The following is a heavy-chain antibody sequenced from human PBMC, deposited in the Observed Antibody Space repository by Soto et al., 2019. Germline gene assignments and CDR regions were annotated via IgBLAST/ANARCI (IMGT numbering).Heavy chain of an antibody. J-gene: IGHJ3*02. CDR3: AKDEIGVAGNSALDI. Sequence: EVELVESGGGLVLPGGSLRLSCEASGFNFNNYAMHWVRQAPGKGLEWVSGISWTGETIVYADFVKGRFTISRDKSKSSLYLEMNSLRPEDTALYYCAKDEIGVAGNSALDIWGQGTMVTVSS. CDR1: GFNFNNYA. CDR2: ISWTGETI. D-gene: IGHD3-22*01. V-gene: IGHV3-9*01.